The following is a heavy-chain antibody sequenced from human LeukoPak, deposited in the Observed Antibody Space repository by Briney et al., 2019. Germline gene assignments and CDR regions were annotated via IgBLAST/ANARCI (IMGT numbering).Heavy chain of an antibody. CDR3: ARKKDWENAFDI. CDR2: IYYSGST. V-gene: IGHV4-30-4*08. CDR1: GGSISSGDYY. Sequence: SQTLSLTCTVSGGSISSGDYYWSWIRQPPGKGLEWIGYIYYSGSTYYNPSLKSRVTISVDTSKNQFSLKLSSVTAADTAVYYCARKKDWENAFDIWGQGTMVTVSS. J-gene: IGHJ3*02. D-gene: IGHD1-26*01.